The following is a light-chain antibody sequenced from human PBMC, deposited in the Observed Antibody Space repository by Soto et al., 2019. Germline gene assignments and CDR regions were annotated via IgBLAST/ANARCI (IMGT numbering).Light chain of an antibody. V-gene: IGKV4-1*01. Sequence: IVMTQSPDSLAVSLGERATINCKSSQSLLYSSNNKNYLAWYQQKPGQPPKLIIYWASTRESGVPDRFSGSGSGTDFTLTINNLQAEDVAVYYCQQYFTTPLTFGGGTKVEIK. CDR2: WAS. CDR3: QQYFTTPLT. CDR1: QSLLYSSNNKNY. J-gene: IGKJ4*01.